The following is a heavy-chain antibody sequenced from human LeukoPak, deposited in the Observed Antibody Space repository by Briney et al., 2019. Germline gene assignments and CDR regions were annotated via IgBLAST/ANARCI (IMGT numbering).Heavy chain of an antibody. V-gene: IGHV4-61*02. CDR3: ARSLAAAGTDFDY. Sequence: SETLSLTCTVSGGSISSGSYYWSWIRQTAGKGLEWIGRIYTSGSTNYSPSLKSRVTISVDTSKNQFSLKLSSVTAADTAVYYCARSLAAAGTDFDYWGQGTLVTVSS. D-gene: IGHD6-13*01. J-gene: IGHJ4*02. CDR2: IYTSGST. CDR1: GGSISSGSYY.